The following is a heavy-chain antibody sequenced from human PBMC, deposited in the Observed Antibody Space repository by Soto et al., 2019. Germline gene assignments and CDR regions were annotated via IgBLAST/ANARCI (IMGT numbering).Heavy chain of an antibody. V-gene: IGHV1-69*13. CDR3: ASNPTGTTNYYYGMDV. CDR1: GGTFSSYA. D-gene: IGHD1-1*01. J-gene: IGHJ6*02. Sequence: SVKVSCKASGGTFSSYAISWVRQAPGQGLEWMGGIIPIFGTANYAHKFQGRVTITADESTSTAYMELSSLRSEDTAVYYCASNPTGTTNYYYGMDVWGQGTTVIVSS. CDR2: IIPIFGTA.